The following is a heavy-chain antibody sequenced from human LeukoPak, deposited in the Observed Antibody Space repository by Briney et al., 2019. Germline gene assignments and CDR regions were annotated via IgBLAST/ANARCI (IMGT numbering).Heavy chain of an antibody. J-gene: IGHJ4*02. CDR2: ISGSGGST. Sequence: GGTLRLSCAASGFTFSSYGMSWVRQAPGKGLEWVSAISGSGGSTYYADSVKGRFTISRDNSKNTLYLQMNSLRAEDTAVYYCAKDLYFYKRTVDYWGQGTLVTVSS. D-gene: IGHD2-2*02. CDR1: GFTFSSYG. V-gene: IGHV3-23*01. CDR3: AKDLYFYKRTVDY.